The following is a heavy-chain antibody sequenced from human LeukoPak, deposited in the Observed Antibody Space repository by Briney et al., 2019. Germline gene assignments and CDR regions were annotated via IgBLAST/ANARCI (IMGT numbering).Heavy chain of an antibody. D-gene: IGHD4-17*01. CDR3: ASSVGYGDYDY. V-gene: IGHV1-69*13. Sequence: ASVKVSCKASGGTFISYAISWVRHAPGQGLEWMGGIIPIFGTANYAQKFQGRVTITADESTSTAYMELSSLRSEDTAVYYCASSVGYGDYDYWGQGTLVTVSS. J-gene: IGHJ4*02. CDR1: GGTFISYA. CDR2: IIPIFGTA.